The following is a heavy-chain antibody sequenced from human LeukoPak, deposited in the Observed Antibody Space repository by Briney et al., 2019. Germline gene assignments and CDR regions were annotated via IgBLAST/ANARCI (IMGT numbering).Heavy chain of an antibody. CDR2: IYYSGST. D-gene: IGHD3-10*01. CDR1: GGSISSSSYY. Sequence: SETLSLTCTVSGGSISSSSYYWGWIRQPPGKGLEWIGSIYYSGSTYYNPSLKSRVTISVDTSKNQFSLKLSSVTAADTAAYYWAGPRGGKWRYYYDYWGQGTLVTVSS. V-gene: IGHV4-39*01. J-gene: IGHJ4*02. CDR3: AGPRGGKWRYYYDY.